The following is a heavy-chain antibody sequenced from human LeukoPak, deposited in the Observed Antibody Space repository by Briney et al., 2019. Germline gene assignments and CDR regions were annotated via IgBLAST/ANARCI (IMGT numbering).Heavy chain of an antibody. CDR3: ARAHRGYSYVDY. V-gene: IGHV1-2*02. J-gene: IGHJ4*02. CDR2: INSNSGGT. D-gene: IGHD5-18*01. Sequence: ASVKVSCKASGYIFTSYYMHWVRQAPGQGLEWMGWINSNSGGTNYAQKFQGRVTMTRDTSISTAYMELSRLRSDDTAVYYCARAHRGYSYVDYWGQGTLVTVSS. CDR1: GYIFTSYY.